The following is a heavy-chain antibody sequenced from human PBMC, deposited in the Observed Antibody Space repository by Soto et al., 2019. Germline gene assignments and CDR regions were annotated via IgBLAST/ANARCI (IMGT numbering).Heavy chain of an antibody. CDR1: GYSFTIYG. Sequence: VSVNLYCKASGYSFTIYGISLVRQAPGQGLEWMGWISAYNGNKKYAQKPQGRVTMTTDTSTSTAYMELRSLISDDTVVYYWVRERGQQLVDYWGQGTLLSDFS. CDR3: VRERGQQLVDY. CDR2: ISAYNGNK. V-gene: IGHV1-18*01. D-gene: IGHD6-13*01. J-gene: IGHJ4*02.